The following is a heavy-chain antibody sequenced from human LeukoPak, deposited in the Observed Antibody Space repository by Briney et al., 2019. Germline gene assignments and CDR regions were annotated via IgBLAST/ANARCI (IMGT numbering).Heavy chain of an antibody. CDR2: IYYSGST. J-gene: IGHJ5*02. V-gene: IGHV4-39*07. Sequence: PSETLSLTCTVSGGSISSSSYYWGWIRQPPGKGLEWIGSIYYSGSTNYNPSLKSRVTISVDTSKNQFSLKLSSVTAADTAVYYCARRNPNWIQLWLSAQNWFDPWGQGTLVTVSS. CDR1: GGSISSSSYY. D-gene: IGHD5-18*01. CDR3: ARRNPNWIQLWLSAQNWFDP.